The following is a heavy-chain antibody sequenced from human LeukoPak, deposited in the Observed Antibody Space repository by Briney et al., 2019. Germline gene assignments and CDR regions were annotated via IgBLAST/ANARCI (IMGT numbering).Heavy chain of an antibody. CDR2: ISSSVTTI. Sequence: GGSLRLSCAASGFTFSYYEMNWVRQAPGKGLEWVSYISSSVTTINYADSVKGRFTTSRDNAKYSLYLQMNSLRAEDTAVYYCARGGYCSGGICYSYNAFDVWGQGTMVTVSS. CDR3: ARGGYCSGGICYSYNAFDV. V-gene: IGHV3-48*03. J-gene: IGHJ3*01. D-gene: IGHD2-15*01. CDR1: GFTFSYYE.